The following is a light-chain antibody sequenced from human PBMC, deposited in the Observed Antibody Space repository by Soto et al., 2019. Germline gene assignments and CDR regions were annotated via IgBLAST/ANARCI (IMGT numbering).Light chain of an antibody. CDR3: SSYTSINTLI. V-gene: IGLV2-18*02. Sequence: QSALTQPPSVSGSPGQSVTISCAGTSSDVGHYNRVSWYQQPPGTAPKLMIYEVSNRPSGVPDRFSASKSGNTASLTISGLQAEDEADYYCSSYTSINTLIFGGGTKVTVL. J-gene: IGLJ2*01. CDR2: EVS. CDR1: SSDVGHYNR.